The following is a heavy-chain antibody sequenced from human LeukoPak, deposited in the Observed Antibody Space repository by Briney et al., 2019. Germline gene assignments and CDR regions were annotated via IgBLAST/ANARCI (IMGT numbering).Heavy chain of an antibody. Sequence: SETLSLTCTVSGGPISSYYWSWIRQPPGKGLEWIGYNYYSGSTNYKPSLKSRVTISVDTSKNQFSLKLSSVTAADTAVYYCARVRVRGVIPREIDYWGQGTLVTVSS. V-gene: IGHV4-59*01. CDR3: ARVRVRGVIPREIDY. D-gene: IGHD3-10*01. CDR1: GGPISSYY. CDR2: NYYSGST. J-gene: IGHJ4*02.